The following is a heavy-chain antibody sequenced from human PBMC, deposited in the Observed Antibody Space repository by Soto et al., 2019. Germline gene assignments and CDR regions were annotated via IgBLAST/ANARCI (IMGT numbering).Heavy chain of an antibody. CDR3: ARIAAYDTSGSALYYFDY. Sequence: SETLSLTCTVSGGSISSAGYFWSWIRQHPGKGLEWIGYIYYSGSTYYNPSLKSRVTISVDTSKNQFSLRLSSVTAADTAIYYCARIAAYDTSGSALYYFDYWGQGTLVTVSS. CDR1: GGSISSAGYF. J-gene: IGHJ4*02. D-gene: IGHD3-22*01. V-gene: IGHV4-31*03. CDR2: IYYSGST.